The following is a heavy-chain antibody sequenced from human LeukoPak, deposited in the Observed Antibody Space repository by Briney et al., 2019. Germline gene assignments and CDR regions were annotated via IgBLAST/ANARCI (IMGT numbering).Heavy chain of an antibody. D-gene: IGHD2-2*01. CDR3: ASLGGCSSTSCYEHNWFDP. CDR2: INHSGST. Sequence: SETLSLTCAVSGGSISSGGYSWSWIRQPPGKGLEWIGYINHSGSTNYNPSLKSRVTISVDTSKNQFSLKLSSVTAADTAVYYCASLGGCSSTSCYEHNWFDPWGQGTLVTVSS. J-gene: IGHJ5*02. V-gene: IGHV4-30-2*01. CDR1: GGSISSGGYS.